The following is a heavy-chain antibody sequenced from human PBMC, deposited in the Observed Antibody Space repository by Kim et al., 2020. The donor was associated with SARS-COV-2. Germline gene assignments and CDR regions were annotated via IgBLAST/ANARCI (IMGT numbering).Heavy chain of an antibody. V-gene: IGHV3-23*01. J-gene: IGHJ4*02. D-gene: IGHD3-9*01. CDR3: AKDGEGKPAGYFGAFDY. Sequence: VKGRFTISRDNSKNTLYLQMNSLRAEDTAVYYCAKDGEGKPAGYFGAFDYWGQGTLVTVSS.